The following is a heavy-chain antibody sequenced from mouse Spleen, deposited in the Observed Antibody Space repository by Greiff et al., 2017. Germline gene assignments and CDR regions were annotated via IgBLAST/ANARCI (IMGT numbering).Heavy chain of an antibody. CDR2: IYPRSGNT. CDR3: ARPDYGSSYGGAMDY. V-gene: IGHV1-81*01. Sequence: QVQLQQSGAELARPGASVKLSCKASGYTFTSYGISWVKQRTGQGLEWIGEIYPRSGNTYYNEKFKGKATLTADKSSSTAYMELRSLTPEDSAVYFCARPDYGSSYGGAMDYWGQGTSVTVSS. D-gene: IGHD1-1*01. CDR1: GYTFTSYG. J-gene: IGHJ4*01.